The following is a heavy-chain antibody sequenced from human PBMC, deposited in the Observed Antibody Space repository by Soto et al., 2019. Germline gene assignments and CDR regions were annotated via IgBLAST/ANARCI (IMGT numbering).Heavy chain of an antibody. D-gene: IGHD3-22*01. V-gene: IGHV3-11*01. Sequence: PGGSLRLSCAASGFTFSDYYMSWIRQAPGKGLEWVSYISSSDSIIYYADSVKGRFTISRDNAKNSLYLQMNSLRAEDTAVYYCARDLGYYDSSAYFDYWGQGTLVTVSS. J-gene: IGHJ4*02. CDR2: ISSSDSII. CDR3: ARDLGYYDSSAYFDY. CDR1: GFTFSDYY.